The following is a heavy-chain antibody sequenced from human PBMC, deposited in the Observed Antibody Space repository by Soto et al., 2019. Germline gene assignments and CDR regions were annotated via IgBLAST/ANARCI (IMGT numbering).Heavy chain of an antibody. J-gene: IGHJ6*03. D-gene: IGHD4-17*01. V-gene: IGHV4-31*03. CDR1: GGSISSGGYY. CDR2: IYYSGST. Sequence: QVQLQESGPGLVKPSQTLSVTCTVSGGSISSGGYYWSWIRQHPGKGLEWIGYIYYSGSTYYNPSLKSRVTISVDTSKNQFSLKLSSVTAADTAVYYCARSILEDYGLSDYHYYYYMDVWGKGTTVTVS. CDR3: ARSILEDYGLSDYHYYYYMDV.